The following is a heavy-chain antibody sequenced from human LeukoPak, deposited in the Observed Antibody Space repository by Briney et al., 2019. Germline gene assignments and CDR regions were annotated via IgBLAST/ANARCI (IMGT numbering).Heavy chain of an antibody. CDR3: ASSPCSSTSCLEPFDY. CDR2: ISYDGSNK. V-gene: IGHV3-30*01. Sequence: PGWSLRLSCAASGFTFSSYAMHWVRQAPGKGLEWVAVISYDGSNKYYADSVKGRFTISRDNSKNTLYLQMNSLRAEDTAVYYCASSPCSSTSCLEPFDYWGQGTLVTVSS. D-gene: IGHD2-2*01. J-gene: IGHJ4*02. CDR1: GFTFSSYA.